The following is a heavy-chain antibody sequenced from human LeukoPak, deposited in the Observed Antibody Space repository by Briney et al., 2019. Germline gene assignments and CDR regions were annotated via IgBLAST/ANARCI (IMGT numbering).Heavy chain of an antibody. CDR2: ISSSSSTI. D-gene: IGHD4-17*01. Sequence: GGSLRLSCAASGFTFSSYSMNWVRQAPGKGLEWVSYISSSSSTIYYADSVKGRFTISRHNAKRSLYLQMNSLRAEDTAVYYCARDLGGYGDYGTNFDYWGQGTLVTVSS. CDR3: ARDLGGYGDYGTNFDY. CDR1: GFTFSSYS. J-gene: IGHJ4*02. V-gene: IGHV3-48*04.